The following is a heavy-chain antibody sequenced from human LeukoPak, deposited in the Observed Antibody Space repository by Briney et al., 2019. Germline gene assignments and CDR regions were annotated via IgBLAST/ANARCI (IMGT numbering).Heavy chain of an antibody. CDR2: INPGGGNT. D-gene: IGHD3-9*01. Sequence: ASVKVSCKASGYTFTNYYIHWVRQAPGQGLEWMGLINPGGGNTNYAQNFQGRVTMTRDTSASTAYMELSSLRSEDTAVYYCARAGIGFDRDYYYYMDVWGKGTTVTVSS. J-gene: IGHJ6*03. CDR1: GYTFTNYY. V-gene: IGHV1-46*01. CDR3: ARAGIGFDRDYYYYMDV.